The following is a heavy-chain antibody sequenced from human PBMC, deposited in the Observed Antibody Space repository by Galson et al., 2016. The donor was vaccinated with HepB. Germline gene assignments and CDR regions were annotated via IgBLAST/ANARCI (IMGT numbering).Heavy chain of an antibody. Sequence: SVKVSCKASGGTINDYALTWVRQAPGQGLEWLGQILPLFGTADSTQNFQGRAAITADESTNTVYLDLYRLTSEDPAVYYCARGPAGLLWFGEPKVDWGQGTLVTVSS. CDR1: GGTINDYA. CDR3: ARGPAGLLWFGEPKVD. V-gene: IGHV1-69*13. J-gene: IGHJ4*02. D-gene: IGHD3-10*01. CDR2: ILPLFGTA.